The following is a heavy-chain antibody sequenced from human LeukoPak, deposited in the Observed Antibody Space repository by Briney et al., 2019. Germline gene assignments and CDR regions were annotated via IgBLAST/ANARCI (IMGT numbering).Heavy chain of an antibody. D-gene: IGHD3-3*01. CDR1: GFTFSSYW. Sequence: GGSLRLSCAASGFTFSSYWMSWVRQAPGKGPEWVANIKQDGSEKYYVDSVKGRFTISRDNAKNSLYLQMNSLRAEDTAVYYCARDLRFLEWLLYGDAFDIWGQGTMVTVSS. J-gene: IGHJ3*02. CDR2: IKQDGSEK. CDR3: ARDLRFLEWLLYGDAFDI. V-gene: IGHV3-7*01.